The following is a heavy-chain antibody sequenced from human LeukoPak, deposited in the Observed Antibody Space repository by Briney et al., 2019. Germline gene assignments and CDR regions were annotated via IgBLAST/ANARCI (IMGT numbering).Heavy chain of an antibody. D-gene: IGHD4-11*01. Sequence: SETLSLTCTVTGDSISSYYWSWIRQPAGKGLGWIGRIYISGSTNYNPSLKSRITMSVDTSKNQFSLKLSSVTAADTAVYYCARDLTVTNWFDPWGQGTLVTVSS. CDR1: GDSISSYY. CDR2: IYISGST. J-gene: IGHJ5*02. V-gene: IGHV4-4*07. CDR3: ARDLTVTNWFDP.